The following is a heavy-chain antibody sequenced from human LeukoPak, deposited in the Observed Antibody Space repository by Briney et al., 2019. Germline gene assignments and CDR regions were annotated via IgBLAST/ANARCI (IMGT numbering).Heavy chain of an antibody. Sequence: GGSLRLSCAASGFTFSSYGMHWVRQAPGKGLEWVAVISYDGSNEYYADSVKGRFTISRDNSKNTLYLQMNSLRVEDTAVYYCVRSAFHAGSGNYYDYWGQGTLVTVSS. J-gene: IGHJ4*02. D-gene: IGHD3-22*01. CDR1: GFTFSSYG. V-gene: IGHV3-30*03. CDR2: ISYDGSNE. CDR3: VRSAFHAGSGNYYDY.